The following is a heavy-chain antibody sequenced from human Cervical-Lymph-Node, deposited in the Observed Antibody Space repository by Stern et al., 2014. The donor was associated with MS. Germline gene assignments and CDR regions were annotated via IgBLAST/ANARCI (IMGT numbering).Heavy chain of an antibody. J-gene: IGHJ4*02. D-gene: IGHD6-6*01. CDR3: TALRKY. CDR1: GFTFPYTS. CDR2: VKSRKDGGAA. Sequence: EVQLVASGGGFVKPGGSLRLSCAASGFTFPYTSLSCVRQAPGQGLEWVGRVKSRKDGGAADYAAFVKDRVTISRDDSRSTLYLQINGLEIEDTAMYYCTALRKYWGQGTLLIVSS. V-gene: IGHV3-15*01.